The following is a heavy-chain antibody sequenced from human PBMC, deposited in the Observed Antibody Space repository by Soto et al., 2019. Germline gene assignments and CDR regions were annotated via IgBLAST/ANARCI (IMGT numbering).Heavy chain of an antibody. CDR1: GFTCSTYA. D-gene: IGHD2-8*01. Sequence: PVGSLRLSCAASGFTCSTYAMSWVRQAPGKGLQLVSAISSSGDSTYYADSVKGRFTISIDNSRNTLYLQMNSLRVEDTAVYYCARESTPHLGYCLNGVCCNDYRGLGTLVTVSS. V-gene: IGHV3-23*01. CDR3: ARESTPHLGYCLNGVCCNDY. J-gene: IGHJ4*02. CDR2: ISSSGDST.